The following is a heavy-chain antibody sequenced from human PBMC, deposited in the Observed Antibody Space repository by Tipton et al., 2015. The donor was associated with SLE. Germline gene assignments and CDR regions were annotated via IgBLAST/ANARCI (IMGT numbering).Heavy chain of an antibody. CDR1: GGSFSGYY. J-gene: IGHJ6*03. D-gene: IGHD2-2*01. V-gene: IGHV4-34*09. CDR2: INHSGST. Sequence: TLSLTCAVYGGSFSGYYWNWIRLPPGKGLEWIGEINHSGSTHYNSSLKSRVTILVDTSKNQFSLRLTSVTAADTAVYFCARDRVPAIISQSGYMDVWGNGTTVSVSS. CDR3: ARDRVPAIISQSGYMDV.